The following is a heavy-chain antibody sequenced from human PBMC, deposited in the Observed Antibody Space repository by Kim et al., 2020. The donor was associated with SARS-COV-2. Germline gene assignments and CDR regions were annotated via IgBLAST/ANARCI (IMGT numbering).Heavy chain of an antibody. D-gene: IGHD1-20*01. Sequence: ADSVKGRFTISRDNAKNSLYLQMNSLRAEDTALYYCAKDTYNWNYAGMDVWGQGTTVTVSS. J-gene: IGHJ6*02. V-gene: IGHV3-9*01. CDR3: AKDTYNWNYAGMDV.